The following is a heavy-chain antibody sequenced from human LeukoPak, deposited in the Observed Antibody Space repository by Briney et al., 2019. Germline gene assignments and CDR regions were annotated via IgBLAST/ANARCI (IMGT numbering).Heavy chain of an antibody. D-gene: IGHD3-10*01. CDR2: FDPEDGET. CDR1: GYTLTELS. J-gene: IGHJ5*02. CDR3: ATDHGVTRITMVRGVITT. V-gene: IGHV1-24*01. Sequence: ASVKVSCKVSGYTLTELSMHWVGQAPGKGREWMGGFDPEDGETIYAQKFRGRVTMTEDTCTDTAYMELSSLRSEDTAVYCCATDHGVTRITMVRGVITTWGQGTLVTVSS.